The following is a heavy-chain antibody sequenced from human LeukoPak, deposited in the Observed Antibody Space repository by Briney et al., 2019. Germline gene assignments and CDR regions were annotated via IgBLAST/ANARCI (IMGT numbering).Heavy chain of an antibody. J-gene: IGHJ4*02. CDR1: GFTFSSYA. V-gene: IGHV3-23*01. CDR3: AKDEGGITIFGVGFFDY. D-gene: IGHD3-3*01. CDR2: ISGSGGST. Sequence: GGSLRLSCAASGFTFSSYAMSWVRQAPGKGLEWVSAISGSGGSTYYADSVKGRFTISRDNSKNTLYLQMNSLRAEDTAVYYCAKDEGGITIFGVGFFDYWGQGTLVTVSS.